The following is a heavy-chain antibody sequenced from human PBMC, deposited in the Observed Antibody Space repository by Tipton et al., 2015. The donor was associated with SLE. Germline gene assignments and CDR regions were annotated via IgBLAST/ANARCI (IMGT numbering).Heavy chain of an antibody. J-gene: IGHJ4*02. CDR3: ARGWERHFDY. Sequence: TLSLTCTVSGGSISSSSYYWGWIRQPPGKGLEWIGSIYYSGSTYYNPSLKSRVTISVDTSKNQFSLKLSSVTAADTAVYYCARGWERHFDYWGQGTLVTVSS. CDR2: IYYSGST. V-gene: IGHV4-39*07. CDR1: GGSISSSSYY. D-gene: IGHD1-26*01.